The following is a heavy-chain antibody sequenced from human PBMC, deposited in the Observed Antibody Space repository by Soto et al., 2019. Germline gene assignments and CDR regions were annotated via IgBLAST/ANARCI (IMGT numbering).Heavy chain of an antibody. CDR2: ISGSGGST. Sequence: PGGSLRLSCAASGFTFSSYAMSWVRQAPGKGLEWVSAISGSGGSTYYADSVKGRFTISRDNSKNTLYLQMNSLRAEDTAVYYCAKGRRSGSPYYYYYGMDVWGQGTTVTVSS. CDR3: AKGRRSGSPYYYYYGMDV. J-gene: IGHJ6*02. CDR1: GFTFSSYA. V-gene: IGHV3-23*01. D-gene: IGHD1-26*01.